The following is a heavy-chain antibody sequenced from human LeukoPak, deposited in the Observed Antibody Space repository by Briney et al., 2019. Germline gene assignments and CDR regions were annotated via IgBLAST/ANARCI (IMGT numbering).Heavy chain of an antibody. J-gene: IGHJ5*02. Sequence: PSETLSLTCTVSGGSISSSTYYWGWIRQPPGKGLEWIGYIYYSGSTNFNPSLKSRITISIDTSKNQFSLKLSSVTAADTAVYYRARHGDISVALNWFDPWGQGTLVTVSS. CDR1: GGSISSSTYY. V-gene: IGHV4-61*05. CDR2: IYYSGST. D-gene: IGHD6-19*01. CDR3: ARHGDISVALNWFDP.